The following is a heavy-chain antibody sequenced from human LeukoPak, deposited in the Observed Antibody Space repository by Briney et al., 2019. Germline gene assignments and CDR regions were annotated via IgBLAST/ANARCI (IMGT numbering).Heavy chain of an antibody. V-gene: IGHV3-7*01. Sequence: GGSLRLSCAASGFTFSSYWMSWVRQAPGKGLEWVANIKEDGSEKYYVDSVKGRFTISRDNAKNSLYLQMNSLRAGDTAVYYCARDQSSYYGSGSYYEYWGQGTLVTVSS. CDR3: ARDQSSYYGSGSYYEY. D-gene: IGHD3-10*01. CDR2: IKEDGSEK. J-gene: IGHJ4*02. CDR1: GFTFSSYW.